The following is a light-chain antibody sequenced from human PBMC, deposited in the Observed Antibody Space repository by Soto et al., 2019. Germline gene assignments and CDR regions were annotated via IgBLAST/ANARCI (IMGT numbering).Light chain of an antibody. CDR1: SSDVGSYNL. Sequence: QSVLTQPASVSGSPGQSITISCTGTSSDVGSYNLVPWYQQHPGKAPKLMIYEVSKRPSGVSNRLSGSKSGNTASLTISGLQAEDEADYYCCSYAGSSTYVFGTGTKVTVL. CDR3: CSYAGSSTYV. V-gene: IGLV2-23*02. CDR2: EVS. J-gene: IGLJ1*01.